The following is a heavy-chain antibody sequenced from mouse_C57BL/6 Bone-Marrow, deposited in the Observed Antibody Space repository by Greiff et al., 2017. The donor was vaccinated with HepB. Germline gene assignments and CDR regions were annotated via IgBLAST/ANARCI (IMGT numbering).Heavy chain of an antibody. CDR1: GYSITSGYY. Sequence: EESGPGLVKPSQSLSLTCSVTGYSITSGYYWNWIRQFPGNKLEWMGYISYDGSNNYNPSLKNRISITRDTSKNQFFLKLNSVTTEDTATYYCARGWLLLPYAMDYWGQGTSVTVSS. CDR3: ARGWLLLPYAMDY. D-gene: IGHD2-3*01. V-gene: IGHV3-6*01. CDR2: ISYDGSN. J-gene: IGHJ4*01.